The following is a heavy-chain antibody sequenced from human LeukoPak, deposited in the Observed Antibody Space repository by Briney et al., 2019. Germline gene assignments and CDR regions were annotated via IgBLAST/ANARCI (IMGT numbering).Heavy chain of an antibody. Sequence: SETLSLTCAVYGGSFSGYYWSWIRQPPGKGLEWIGEINHSGSTNYNPPLKSRVTISVDTSKNQFSLKLSSVTAADTAVYYCARVPLGILRHPGNAFDIWGQGTMVTVSP. J-gene: IGHJ3*02. CDR3: ARVPLGILRHPGNAFDI. V-gene: IGHV4-34*01. CDR2: INHSGST. D-gene: IGHD4-17*01. CDR1: GGSFSGYY.